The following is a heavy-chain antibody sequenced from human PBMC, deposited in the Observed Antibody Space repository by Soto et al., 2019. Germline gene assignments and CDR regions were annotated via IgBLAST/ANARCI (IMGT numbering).Heavy chain of an antibody. Sequence: QVQLQESGTGLVKPAQSLALTCTVSCCSFSSGGYYWTWLRQHPVEGLEWIGYIYYSGTTYYNPSLRSRFTIASDKSKNQFSLKLSSVTAADMAVYFCARGVGITIVGAVTTGPIFDFWGQGTLVTVSS. CDR2: IYYSGTT. CDR3: ARGVGITIVGAVTTGPIFDF. V-gene: IGHV4-31*03. D-gene: IGHD3-3*01. J-gene: IGHJ4*02. CDR1: CCSFSSGGYY.